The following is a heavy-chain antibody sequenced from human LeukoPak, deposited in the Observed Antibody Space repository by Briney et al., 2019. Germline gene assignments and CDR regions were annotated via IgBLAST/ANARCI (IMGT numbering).Heavy chain of an antibody. V-gene: IGHV1-2*02. CDR2: INPNSGGT. Sequence: ASVKVSCKASGYDFTSVGITWVRQAPGQGLEWRGWINPNSGGTNYAQKFQGRVTMTRDTSISTAYMELSRLRSDDTAVYYCARNRDGAVTTNWYFDLWGRGTLVTVSS. D-gene: IGHD4-17*01. J-gene: IGHJ2*01. CDR3: ARNRDGAVTTNWYFDL. CDR1: GYDFTSVG.